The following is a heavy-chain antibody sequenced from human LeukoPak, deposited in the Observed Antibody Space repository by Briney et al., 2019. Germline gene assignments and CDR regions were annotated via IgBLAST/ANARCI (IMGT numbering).Heavy chain of an antibody. D-gene: IGHD5-18*01. CDR3: ARVRSGYSHENYFDY. CDR1: GFKFTDYY. V-gene: IGHV3-11*04. Sequence: GGSLRLSCAASGFKFTDYYMSWIRQAPGKGLEWFSSISGSGSAIYYADSVRGRFTISRDNTKDSLYLQMNSLRAEDTAVYYCARVRSGYSHENYFDYWGQGTLVTVSS. J-gene: IGHJ4*02. CDR2: ISGSGSAI.